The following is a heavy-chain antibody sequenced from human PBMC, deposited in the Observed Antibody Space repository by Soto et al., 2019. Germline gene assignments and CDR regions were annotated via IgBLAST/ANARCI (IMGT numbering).Heavy chain of an antibody. CDR3: ARASSSWYGWFDP. J-gene: IGHJ5*02. CDR1: GGSISSGGYS. V-gene: IGHV4-30-2*01. D-gene: IGHD6-13*01. Sequence: SETLSLTCAVSGGSISSGGYSWSWIRQPPGKGLEWIGYIYHSGSTYYNPSLKSRVTISVDRSKNQFSLKLSSVTAADTAVYYCARASSSWYGWFDPWGQGTLVTVSS. CDR2: IYHSGST.